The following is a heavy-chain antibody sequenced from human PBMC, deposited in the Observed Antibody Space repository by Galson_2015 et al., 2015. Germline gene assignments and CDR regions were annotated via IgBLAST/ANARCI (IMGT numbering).Heavy chain of an antibody. V-gene: IGHV3-30-3*01. D-gene: IGHD6-19*01. J-gene: IGHJ4*02. CDR2: ISYDGSNK. CDR1: GFTFSSYA. CDR3: ARGGEQWLVLGVVWDHFDY. Sequence: SLRLSCAASGFTFSSYAMHWVRQAPGKGLEWVAVISYDGSNKYYADSVKGRFTISRDNSKNTLYLQMNSLRAEDTAVYYCARGGEQWLVLGVVWDHFDYWGQGTLVTVSS.